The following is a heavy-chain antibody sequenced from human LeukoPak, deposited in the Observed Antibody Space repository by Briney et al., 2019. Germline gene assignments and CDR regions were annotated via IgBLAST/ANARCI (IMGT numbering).Heavy chain of an antibody. CDR2: IGGSGGGDNT. Sequence: QSGGSLRLSCAASGFTFSSYAMTWVRQAPGKGLEWVSTIGGSGGGDNTYYTDSVKGRFTISRDISKSTLYLQMNSLRAEDTAVYYCAKDMRMTSSGWYPTFDYWGQGTLVTVSS. CDR1: GFTFSSYA. V-gene: IGHV3-23*01. J-gene: IGHJ4*02. D-gene: IGHD6-19*01. CDR3: AKDMRMTSSGWYPTFDY.